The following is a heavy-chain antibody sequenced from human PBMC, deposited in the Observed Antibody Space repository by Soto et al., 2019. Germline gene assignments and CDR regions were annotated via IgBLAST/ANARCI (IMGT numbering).Heavy chain of an antibody. V-gene: IGHV3-23*01. Sequence: GGSLRLSCAASGFTFNTYAMNWVRQAPGKGLEWVSAISASGSSASYADSVQGRFIISRVNSKNTLYLQMNSLRAEDAAMYYCVREGSGWSSRGSFDLWGRGTMVTVSS. CDR3: VREGSGWSSRGSFDL. J-gene: IGHJ3*01. CDR1: GFTFNTYA. D-gene: IGHD6-25*01. CDR2: ISASGSSA.